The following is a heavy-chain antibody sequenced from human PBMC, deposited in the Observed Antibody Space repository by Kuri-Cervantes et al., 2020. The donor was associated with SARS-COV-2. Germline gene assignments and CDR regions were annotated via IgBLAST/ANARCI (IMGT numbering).Heavy chain of an antibody. CDR1: GGSISSSSYY. V-gene: IGHV4-39*01. CDR3: ARQMMSSITIFGVVITRNWFDP. Sequence: GSLRLSCTVSGGSISSSSYYWGWIRQPPGKGLEWIGSIYYSGSTYYNPSLKRRVTISVDTSKNQFSLKLSSVTAADTAVYYCARQMMSSITIFGVVITRNWFDPWGQGALVTVSS. CDR2: IYYSGST. J-gene: IGHJ5*02. D-gene: IGHD3-3*01.